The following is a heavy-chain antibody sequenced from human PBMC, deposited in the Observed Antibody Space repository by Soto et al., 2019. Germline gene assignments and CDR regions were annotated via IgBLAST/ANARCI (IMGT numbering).Heavy chain of an antibody. Sequence: ASVKVSCKASGYTFTVYYMHWVRQAPGQGLEWMGWINPNSGGTNYAQKFQGWVTMTRDTSISTAYMELSRLRSDDTAVYYCARDRAGTSSTAYWFDPWGQGTLVTVAS. V-gene: IGHV1-2*04. J-gene: IGHJ5*02. CDR2: INPNSGGT. CDR1: GYTFTVYY. CDR3: ARDRAGTSSTAYWFDP. D-gene: IGHD6-13*01.